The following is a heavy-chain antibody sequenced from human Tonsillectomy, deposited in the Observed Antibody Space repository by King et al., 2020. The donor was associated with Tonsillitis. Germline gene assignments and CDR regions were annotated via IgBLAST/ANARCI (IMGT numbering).Heavy chain of an antibody. CDR2: IYYSGST. CDR1: GGSVSSGSYY. Sequence: QVQLQESGPGLVKPSETLSLTCTVSGGSVSSGSYYWSWIRQPPGKGLEWIGYIYYSGSTNNNPSLKSRVSTSIDTSKNQFSLKLSSVTAADTAVYYCARGSAVVKNGMDVWGQGTTVTVSS. CDR3: ARGSAVVKNGMDV. V-gene: IGHV4-61*01. D-gene: IGHD4-23*01. J-gene: IGHJ6*02.